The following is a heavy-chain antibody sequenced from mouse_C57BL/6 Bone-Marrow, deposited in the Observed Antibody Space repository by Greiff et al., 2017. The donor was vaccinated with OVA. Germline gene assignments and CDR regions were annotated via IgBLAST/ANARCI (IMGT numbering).Heavy chain of an antibody. CDR1: GFTFSSYA. V-gene: IGHV5-4*03. CDR2: ISDGGSYT. J-gene: IGHJ4*01. CDR3: ARETAQGSMDY. Sequence: EVKLVESGGGLVKPGGSLKLSCAASGFTFSSYAMSWVRQTPEKRLEWVATISDGGSYTYYPDNVKGRFTISRDNAKNNLYLQMSHLKSEDTAMYYCARETAQGSMDYWGQGTSVTVSS. D-gene: IGHD3-2*02.